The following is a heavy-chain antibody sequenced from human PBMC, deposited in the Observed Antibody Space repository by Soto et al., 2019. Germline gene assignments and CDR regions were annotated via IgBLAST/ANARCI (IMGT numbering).Heavy chain of an antibody. V-gene: IGHV1-69*12. Sequence: QVQLVQSGAEVKKPGSSVKVSCKASGGTFSSYAISWVRQAPGQGLEWMGGIIPIFGTANYAQKFQGRVTITADESTSTAYMELSSLRAEDTAVYYCARGEVDTAMVNDDSVGAFDIWGQGTMVTVSS. D-gene: IGHD5-18*01. CDR1: GGTFSSYA. J-gene: IGHJ3*02. CDR3: ARGEVDTAMVNDDSVGAFDI. CDR2: IIPIFGTA.